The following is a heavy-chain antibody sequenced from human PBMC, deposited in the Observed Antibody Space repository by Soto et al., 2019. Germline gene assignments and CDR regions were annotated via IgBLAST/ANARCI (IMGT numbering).Heavy chain of an antibody. V-gene: IGHV4-4*02. Sequence: VQLRQSGPGLVKPSGTMSLTCAASGGSVSSTNWWSWVRPSPGKVLEWIGDIYHLGSTNYNPSRGGRVTISVDKYNHQFSLTLKSVTAADTAVYYCATLPPRIELSVLPIPTWGQGNLVTVSS. CDR3: ATLPPRIELSVLPIPT. D-gene: IGHD2-2*02. CDR1: GGSVSSTNW. J-gene: IGHJ5*02. CDR2: IYHLGST.